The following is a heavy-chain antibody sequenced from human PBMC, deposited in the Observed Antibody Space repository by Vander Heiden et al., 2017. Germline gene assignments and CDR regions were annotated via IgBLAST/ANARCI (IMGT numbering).Heavy chain of an antibody. CDR3: ARRWKLTPESRSRDWFDP. CDR1: GYSFIDYW. CDR2: IYPRDSDT. D-gene: IGHD1-1*01. Sequence: EVQLVQSGAEVNKAGEPLKISCKASGYSFIDYWVALVRQTPGKDLELLGLIYPRDSDTRYRGHFQGQVTISADTSSDTAYLQWTSLKTSDTGIYYCARRWKLTPESRSRDWFDPWGQGTQVTVTS. J-gene: IGHJ5*02. V-gene: IGHV5-51*01.